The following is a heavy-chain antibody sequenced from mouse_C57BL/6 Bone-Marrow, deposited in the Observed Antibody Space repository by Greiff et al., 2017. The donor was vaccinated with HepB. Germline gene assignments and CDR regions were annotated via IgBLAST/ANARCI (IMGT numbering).Heavy chain of an antibody. V-gene: IGHV1-42*01. J-gene: IGHJ2*01. CDR1: GYSFTGYY. Sequence: VHVKQSGPELVKPGASVKISCKASGYSFTGYYMNWVKQSPEKSLEWIGEINPSTGGTTYNQKFKAKATLTVDKSSSTAYMQLKSLTSEDSAVYYCARSLRRRGFDYWGQGTTLTVSS. CDR3: ARSLRRRGFDY. D-gene: IGHD1-2*01. CDR2: INPSTGGT.